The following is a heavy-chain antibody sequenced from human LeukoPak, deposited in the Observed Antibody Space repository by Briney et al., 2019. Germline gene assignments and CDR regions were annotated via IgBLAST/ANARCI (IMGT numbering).Heavy chain of an antibody. Sequence: GSLRLPCLSSGFPFRRYWMHGVGQAPGKGRVWVSRINSDGSTSTYADSVKGRFTISRDNAKNTLYLQMNSLRAEDTAVYYCARRGAVTNSFDYWGQGTLVTVSS. CDR3: ARRGAVTNSFDY. CDR2: INSDGSTS. V-gene: IGHV3-74*01. CDR1: GFPFRRYW. J-gene: IGHJ4*02. D-gene: IGHD4-17*01.